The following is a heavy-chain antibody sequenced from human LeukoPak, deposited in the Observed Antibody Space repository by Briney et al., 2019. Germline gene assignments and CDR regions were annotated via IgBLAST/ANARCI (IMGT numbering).Heavy chain of an antibody. Sequence: PGGSLRLSCAASGFTFNTYGMSWVRQAPGKGLEWLSALSGSGDRTYYADSVKGRFTISRDNSKNTLYLQMNSLRAEDTAVYSCAKDRVGALLYFDSWGQGILVTVS. V-gene: IGHV3-23*01. J-gene: IGHJ4*02. CDR3: AKDRVGALLYFDS. CDR2: LSGSGDRT. CDR1: GFTFNTYG. D-gene: IGHD1-26*01.